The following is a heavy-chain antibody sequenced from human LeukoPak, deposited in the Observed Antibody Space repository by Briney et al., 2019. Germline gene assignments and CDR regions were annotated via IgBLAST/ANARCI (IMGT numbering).Heavy chain of an antibody. D-gene: IGHD4-17*01. V-gene: IGHV4-34*01. J-gene: IGHJ4*02. Sequence: PSETLSLTCAVYGGSFSGYYWNWIRQPAGKGLEWIGEINHSGSTDYNASLKSRVTMSVDTSKNQFSLKLTSATAADTAVYFCARRFLDLGDHDLLFDTWGQGTLVTVSS. CDR3: ARRFLDLGDHDLLFDT. CDR2: INHSGST. CDR1: GGSFSGYY.